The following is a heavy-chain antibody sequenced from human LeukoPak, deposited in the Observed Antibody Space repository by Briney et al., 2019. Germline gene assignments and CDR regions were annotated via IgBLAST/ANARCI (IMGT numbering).Heavy chain of an antibody. J-gene: IGHJ4*02. CDR1: GYTFTNYA. D-gene: IGHD2/OR15-2a*01. V-gene: IGHV1-3*01. CDR3: ARYHPTFLSY. CDR2: INAGNGNI. Sequence: GASVKVSCKTSGYTFTNYAIHWVRQAPGQRLECMGWINAGNGNIKYSQDFQGRVAFTSDTSASTSYMELSSLRSEDTAVYYCARYHPTFLSYWGQGTLVTVSS.